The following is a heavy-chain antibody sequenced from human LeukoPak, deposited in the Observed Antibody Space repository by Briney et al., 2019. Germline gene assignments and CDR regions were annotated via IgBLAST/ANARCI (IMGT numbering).Heavy chain of an antibody. Sequence: ASVKVSCKVSGYTLTELSMHWVRQAPGQGLEWMGWISAHNGNTNYAQKLQGRVTMTTDTSTSTAYMELRSLRSDDTAVYYCARDSGYDRNCFDPWGQGTLVTVSS. V-gene: IGHV1-18*01. J-gene: IGHJ5*02. CDR2: ISAHNGNT. CDR1: GYTLTELS. D-gene: IGHD5-12*01. CDR3: ARDSGYDRNCFDP.